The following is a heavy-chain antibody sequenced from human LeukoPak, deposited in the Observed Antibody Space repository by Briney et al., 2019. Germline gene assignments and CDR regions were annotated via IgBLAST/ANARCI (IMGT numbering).Heavy chain of an antibody. V-gene: IGHV1-2*02. D-gene: IGHD3-10*01. Sequence: ASVKVSCKASGYTFTGYYMHWVRQAPGQGLEWMGWINPNSGGTNYAQKFQGRVTMTRDTSISTAYMELRSLRSDDTAVYYCARADYYGSGSPSQFDYWGQGTLVTVSS. CDR1: GYTFTGYY. CDR2: INPNSGGT. CDR3: ARADYYGSGSPSQFDY. J-gene: IGHJ4*02.